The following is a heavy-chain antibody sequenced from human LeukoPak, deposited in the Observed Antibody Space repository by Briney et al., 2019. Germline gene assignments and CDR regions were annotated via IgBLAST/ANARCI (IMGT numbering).Heavy chain of an antibody. J-gene: IGHJ3*02. V-gene: IGHV1-69*06. D-gene: IGHD2-8*02. CDR3: AREFTGTGAFDI. CDR2: IIPIFGTA. Sequence: GASVKVSCKASGGTFSSYAISWVRQAPGQGLEWMGGIIPIFGTANYAQKFQGRVTITADKSTSTAYMELSSLRSEDTAVYYCAREFTGTGAFDIWGQGTMVTVSS. CDR1: GGTFSSYA.